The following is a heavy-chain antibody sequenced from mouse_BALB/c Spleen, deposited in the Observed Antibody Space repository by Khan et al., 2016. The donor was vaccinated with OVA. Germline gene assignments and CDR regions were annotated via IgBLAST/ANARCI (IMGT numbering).Heavy chain of an antibody. Sequence: QVQLKQSGPELKKPGETVKISCKASGYTFTEYGMNWVKQAPGEGLKWMGWINTYTGEPTYVDDFKGRFAFSLETSASTAYLQINNLKNEDTATYFCASGGYWYFDVWGAGTTVTVSS. CDR1: GYTFTEYG. D-gene: IGHD1-1*02. J-gene: IGHJ1*01. CDR3: ASGGYWYFDV. CDR2: INTYTGEP. V-gene: IGHV9-3-1*01.